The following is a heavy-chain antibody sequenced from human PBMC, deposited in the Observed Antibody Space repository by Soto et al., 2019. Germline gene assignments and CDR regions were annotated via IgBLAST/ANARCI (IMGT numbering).Heavy chain of an antibody. V-gene: IGHV1-69*01. CDR2: IIPIFGTA. Sequence: QVQLVQSGAEVKKPGSSVKVSCKASGGTFSSYAISWVRQAPGQGLEWMGGIIPIFGTANYAQTFQGRVTITADESTRTAYMELSSMRSEDTAVYYCATEVMPEHRVYDAFDIWGQGTMVTVSS. CDR3: ATEVMPEHRVYDAFDI. J-gene: IGHJ3*02. CDR1: GGTFSSYA. D-gene: IGHD3-16*01.